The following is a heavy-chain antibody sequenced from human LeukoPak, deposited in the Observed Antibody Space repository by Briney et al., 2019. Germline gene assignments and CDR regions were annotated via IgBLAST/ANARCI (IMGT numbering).Heavy chain of an antibody. V-gene: IGHV3-11*04. CDR3: AREFWYRFEI. J-gene: IGHJ4*02. CDR1: GFIFSDYY. Sequence: PGGSLRLSCAASGFIFSDYYMSWIRQAPGKGLEFVAYISSDGTANYYADSVKGRFTISGDNAQKSVHLEITNLRAEDTAVYYCAREFWYRFEIWGQGTVVTVSS. D-gene: IGHD6-13*01. CDR2: ISSDGTAN.